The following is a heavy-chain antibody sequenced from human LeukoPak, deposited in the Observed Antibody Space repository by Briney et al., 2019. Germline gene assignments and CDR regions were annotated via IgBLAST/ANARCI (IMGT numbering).Heavy chain of an antibody. CDR1: SHYA. J-gene: IGHJ4*02. CDR3: ANYNWNDVDDY. CDR2: IDASGGAT. Sequence: LSGGSLGLSCAAFSHYAMYWVRQAPGKGLEWVSSIDASGGATYYADSVKGRFTISRDNSKNTLYLQMNSLRAEDTAVYYCANYNWNDVDDYWGQGTLVTVSS. V-gene: IGHV3-23*01. D-gene: IGHD1-1*01.